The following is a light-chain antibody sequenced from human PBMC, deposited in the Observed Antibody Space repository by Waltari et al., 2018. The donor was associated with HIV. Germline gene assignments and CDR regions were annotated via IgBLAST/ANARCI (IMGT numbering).Light chain of an antibody. CDR2: GAS. CDR3: QQYGNSPLT. CDR1: QSLSSNF. V-gene: IGKV3-20*01. Sequence: EIVLTQSPGTLSLSPGERATLSGRASQSLSSNFLAWYQQKPGQAPRLLIYGASNRATGIPDRFSGSGSGTDFSLTISRLEPEDFAVYYCQQYGNSPLTFGGGTKVEIK. J-gene: IGKJ4*01.